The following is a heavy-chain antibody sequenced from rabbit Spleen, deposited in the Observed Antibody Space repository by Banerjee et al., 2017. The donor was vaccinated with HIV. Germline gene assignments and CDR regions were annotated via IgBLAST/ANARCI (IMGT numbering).Heavy chain of an antibody. CDR1: GFDLNTYG. J-gene: IGHJ4*01. CDR3: VRDTWHFKL. CDR2: IDPVFGST. V-gene: IGHV1S47*01. D-gene: IGHD3-1*01. Sequence: QEQLVESGGGLVQPGGSLKLSCKASGFDLNTYGVSWVRQAPGKGLEWIGYIDPVFGSTYYASWVNGRFTISSHNAQNTLYLQLNSLTAADTATYFCVRDTWHFKLWGPGTLVTVS.